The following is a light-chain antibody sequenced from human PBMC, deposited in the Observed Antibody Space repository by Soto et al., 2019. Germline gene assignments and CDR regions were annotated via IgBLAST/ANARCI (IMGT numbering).Light chain of an antibody. J-gene: IGLJ3*02. CDR1: SSNIGSIT. CDR3: AAWDDSLNGWV. V-gene: IGLV1-44*01. Sequence: QSVLTQPPSASGTPGKRVTISCSGGSSNIGSITVNWYQQLPGTAPKLLIYSDNQRPSGVPDRFSGSKSGTSASLAISGLQSEDEADYYCAAWDDSLNGWVFGGGTQLTVL. CDR2: SDN.